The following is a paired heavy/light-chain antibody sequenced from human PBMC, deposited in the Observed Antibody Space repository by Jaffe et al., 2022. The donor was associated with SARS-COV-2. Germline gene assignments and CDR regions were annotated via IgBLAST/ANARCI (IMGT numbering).Heavy chain of an antibody. CDR1: GGSISTYY. Sequence: QVQLQESGPGLVKPSETLSLTCTVSGGSISTYYWSWIRQSPGKGLEWIGYIYYSGSASYNPSLKSRVTISVDESKNQFSLKLTSMTAADTAFYYCARSADKTYDLWTGYYRLAFDIWGQGTMVTVSS. J-gene: IGHJ3*02. V-gene: IGHV4-59*01. D-gene: IGHD3-3*01. CDR3: ARSADKTYDLWTGYYRLAFDI. CDR2: IYYSGSA.
Light chain of an antibody. CDR1: QSVLYSSNNKNY. Sequence: DIVMTQSPDSLAVSLGERATINCKSSQSVLYSSNNKNYLAWYQQKPGQPPKLLIYWASESGVPDRFSGSGSGTDFTLTISSLQAEDVAVYYCQQYYTSPPTFGQGTKVEIK. V-gene: IGKV4-1*01. J-gene: IGKJ1*01. CDR2: WAS. CDR3: QQYYTSPPT.